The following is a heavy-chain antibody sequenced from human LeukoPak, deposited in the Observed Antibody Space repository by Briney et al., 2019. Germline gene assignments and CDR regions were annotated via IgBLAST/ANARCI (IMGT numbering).Heavy chain of an antibody. D-gene: IGHD3-10*01. CDR1: GLTFSSSG. V-gene: IGHV3-30*18. J-gene: IGHJ4*02. Sequence: GGSLRFSCGASGLTFSSSGMHWVRQAPGKGLEGVAVISYEGSNKYYADSVKGRFTNSRDNSKNTLSLQMNSLRAEDTAVYYCAKDQGFGELNFDYWGQGTLVTVSS. CDR3: AKDQGFGELNFDY. CDR2: ISYEGSNK.